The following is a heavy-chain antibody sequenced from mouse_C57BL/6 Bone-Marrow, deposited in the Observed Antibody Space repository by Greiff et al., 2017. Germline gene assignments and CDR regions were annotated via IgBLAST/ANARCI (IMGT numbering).Heavy chain of an antibody. J-gene: IGHJ3*01. D-gene: IGHD4-1*01. V-gene: IGHV1-4*01. CDR3: ARGRLGRGWFAY. Sequence: VQLQESGAELARPGASVKMSCKAPGSTFPSYTMHWVTQRPGQGLEWIGYINPRSGYTKYNQKFMDKTTLTADKSSSTAYMQLSSQTAEDSAVYYCARGRLGRGWFAYWGQGTLVTVSA. CDR2: INPRSGYT. CDR1: GSTFPSYT.